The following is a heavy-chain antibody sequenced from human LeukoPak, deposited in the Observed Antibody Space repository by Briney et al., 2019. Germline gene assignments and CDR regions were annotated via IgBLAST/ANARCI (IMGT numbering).Heavy chain of an antibody. D-gene: IGHD3-3*01. V-gene: IGHV1-2*02. CDR1: GYTFTGYY. Sequence: ASVKVSCKASGYTFTGYYMHWVRQAPGQGLEWKGWINPNSGGTNYAQKFQGRVTMTRDTSISTAYMELSRLRSDDTAVYYCARVLYDFWSGGKADFDYWGQGTLVTVSS. CDR3: ARVLYDFWSGGKADFDY. J-gene: IGHJ4*02. CDR2: INPNSGGT.